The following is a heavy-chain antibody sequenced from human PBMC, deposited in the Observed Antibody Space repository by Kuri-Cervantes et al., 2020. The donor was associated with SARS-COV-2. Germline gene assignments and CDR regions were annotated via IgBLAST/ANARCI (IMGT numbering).Heavy chain of an antibody. CDR2: INHSGST. V-gene: IGHV4-34*01. J-gene: IGHJ4*02. CDR3: AGPHRSSGWPFDS. CDR1: GGSFSGYY. Sequence: GSLRLSCAVYGGSFSGYYWSWICQPPGKGLEWIGEINHSGSTNYNPSLKSRVTISVDTSKNQFSLKLRSVTAADTAVYYCAGPHRSSGWPFDSWGQGTLVTVSS. D-gene: IGHD6-19*01.